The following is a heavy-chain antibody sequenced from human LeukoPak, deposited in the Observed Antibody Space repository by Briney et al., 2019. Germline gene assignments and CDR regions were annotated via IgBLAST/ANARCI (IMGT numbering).Heavy chain of an antibody. V-gene: IGHV4-4*07. CDR3: ARDLDTMLVGGGWFDP. Sequence: PSETLSLTCTVSGGSISSYYWSWIRQPAGKGLEWIGRIYTSGSTNYNPSLKSRVTMSVDTSKNQFSLKLSSVTAADTAVYYCARDLDTMLVGGGWFDPWGQGTLVTVSS. CDR1: GGSISSYY. J-gene: IGHJ5*02. D-gene: IGHD3-22*01. CDR2: IYTSGST.